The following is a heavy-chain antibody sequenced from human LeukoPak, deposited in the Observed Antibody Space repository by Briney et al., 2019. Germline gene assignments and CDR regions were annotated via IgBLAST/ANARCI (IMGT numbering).Heavy chain of an antibody. Sequence: SETLSLTCTVSGGSISSSSYYWGWLRQPPGQGLEWIGSIYYSGSTYYNPSLKSRVTISVDTSKNQYSLKLSSVTAADTAVYYCASWGVWSGYYGDYWGQGTLVTVSS. CDR3: ASWGVWSGYYGDY. J-gene: IGHJ4*02. D-gene: IGHD3-3*01. CDR2: IYYSGST. CDR1: GGSISSSSYY. V-gene: IGHV4-39*01.